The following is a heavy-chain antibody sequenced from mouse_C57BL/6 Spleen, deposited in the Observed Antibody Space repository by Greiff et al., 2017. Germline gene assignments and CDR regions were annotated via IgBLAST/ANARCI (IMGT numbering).Heavy chain of an antibody. Sequence: QVQLQQPGAELVMPGASVKLSCKASGYTFTSYWMHWVKQRPGQGLEWIGEIDPSDSYTNYNQKFKGKSTLTVDKSSSTAYMQLSSLTSEDSAVYYCARDGKGYVDVGGTGTTGTVSS. CDR3: ARDGKGYVDV. CDR2: IDPSDSYT. CDR1: GYTFTSYW. J-gene: IGHJ1*03. D-gene: IGHD2-1*01. V-gene: IGHV1-69*01.